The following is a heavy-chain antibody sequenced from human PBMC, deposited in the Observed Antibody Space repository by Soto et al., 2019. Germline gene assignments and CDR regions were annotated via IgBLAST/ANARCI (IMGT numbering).Heavy chain of an antibody. J-gene: IGHJ3*02. CDR2: IYYSGST. CDR1: GGSISSISYY. V-gene: IGHV4-39*01. CDR3: ARHVFSSWGRVRAFYX. D-gene: IGHD3-16*01. Sequence: ADTLSLTFTVSGGSISSISYYWGWIRQPPGKGLELIGSIYYSGSTYYNPSLKSRVTISVDTSKDQFSLKLSSVTAADTAVYYCARHVFSSWGRVRAFYXWGQGTMVTVS.